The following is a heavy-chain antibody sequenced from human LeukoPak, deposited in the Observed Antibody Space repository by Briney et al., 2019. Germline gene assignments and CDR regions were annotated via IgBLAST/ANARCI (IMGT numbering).Heavy chain of an antibody. V-gene: IGHV3-21*06. CDR1: GFTFSSYS. Sequence: GGSLRLSCAASGFTFSSYSMNWVRQAPGKGLEWVSFISSSSSYIYYADSVKGRFIISRDNAKDSLYLQMNSLRVEDTAMYYCVREGGSGWYSGWFDPWGQGTLVTVSS. D-gene: IGHD6-19*01. J-gene: IGHJ5*02. CDR2: ISSSSSYI. CDR3: VREGGSGWYSGWFDP.